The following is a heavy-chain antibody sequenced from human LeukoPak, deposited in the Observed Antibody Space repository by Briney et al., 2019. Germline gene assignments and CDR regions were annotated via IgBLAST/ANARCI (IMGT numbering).Heavy chain of an antibody. J-gene: IGHJ4*02. Sequence: ASVKVSCKASGGTFSSYAISWVRQAPGQGLAWMGRIIPIFGTAKHAQKYQGRVTITADKSTSPAYMELSSLRSEDTAVYYCARAVPYCSSTSCPAEGYFDYWGQGTLVTVSS. V-gene: IGHV1-69*06. CDR1: GGTFSSYA. CDR3: ARAVPYCSSTSCPAEGYFDY. D-gene: IGHD2-2*01. CDR2: IIPIFGTA.